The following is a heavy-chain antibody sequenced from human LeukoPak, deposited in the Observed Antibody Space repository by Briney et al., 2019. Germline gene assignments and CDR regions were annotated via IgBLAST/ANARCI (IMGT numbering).Heavy chain of an antibody. CDR1: GGSFSGYY. J-gene: IGHJ4*02. Sequence: SETLSLTCAVYGGSFSGYYWSWIRQPPGKGLEWIGEINHSGSTNYNPSLKSRLIISVDTSKNQFSLKLSSVTAADTAVYYCARGYSIDYFDYWGQGTLVTVSS. CDR2: INHSGST. D-gene: IGHD5-18*01. CDR3: ARGYSIDYFDY. V-gene: IGHV4-34*01.